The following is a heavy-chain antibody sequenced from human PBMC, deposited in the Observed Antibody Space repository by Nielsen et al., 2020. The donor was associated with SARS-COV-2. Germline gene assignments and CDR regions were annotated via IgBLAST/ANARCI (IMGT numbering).Heavy chain of an antibody. J-gene: IGHJ6*02. Sequence: ASVKVSCKASGYTVTDYYIHWVRQAPGQGLEWMGRSNPYSGGKNYAQKFQGTVTMTRDASISTVYMELTSDDTAVYYCARARATIFGLVMSYGMDVWGQGTTVAVSS. V-gene: IGHV1-2*06. CDR2: SNPYSGGK. CDR3: ARARATIFGLVMSYGMDV. D-gene: IGHD3/OR15-3a*01. CDR1: GYTVTDYY.